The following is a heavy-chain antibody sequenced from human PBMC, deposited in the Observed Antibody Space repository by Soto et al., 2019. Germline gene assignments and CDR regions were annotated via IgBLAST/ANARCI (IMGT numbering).Heavy chain of an antibody. CDR3: ARILYSSQRDGVDV. V-gene: IGHV3-23*01. CDR1: GFTFSSSP. Sequence: AGSLRLSCAASGFTFSSSPMTWVRQAPGKGLEWVSSISGSSDTIFYADSVKCRFTISRDNSRTTLYLQMNSLRAEDMAIYYCARILYSSQRDGVDVWGQGTTVTVSS. CDR2: ISGSSDTI. J-gene: IGHJ6*02. D-gene: IGHD2-8*01.